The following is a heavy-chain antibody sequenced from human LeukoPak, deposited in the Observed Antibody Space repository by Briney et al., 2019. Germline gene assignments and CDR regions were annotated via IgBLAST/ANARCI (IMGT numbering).Heavy chain of an antibody. CDR1: GFTFSDYY. D-gene: IGHD4-17*01. CDR3: ARVTTEDAFDI. CDR2: MSSSSKYI. J-gene: IGHJ3*02. V-gene: IGHV3-11*06. Sequence: GGSLRLSCAASGFTFSDYYMSWIRQAPGKGLEWVSSMSSSSKYIYYEDSVKGRFTISRDNAKNSLYLQMNSPRAEDTAVYYCARVTTEDAFDIWGQGTMVTVSS.